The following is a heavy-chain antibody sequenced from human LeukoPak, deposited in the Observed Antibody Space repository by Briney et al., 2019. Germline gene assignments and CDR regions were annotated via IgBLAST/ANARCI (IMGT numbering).Heavy chain of an antibody. CDR2: IVSKIDGGTT. J-gene: IGHJ6*02. V-gene: IGHV3-15*04. D-gene: IGHD1-7*01. Sequence: GGSLRLSCAASGFTFSNAWMGWVRQVPGKGLEWVGQIVSKIDGGTTDYAAPVKGRFTTSRDDSKSTLYLQMNSLKIEDTAVYYCTTDEDWNYARKDVWGQGATVIVSS. CDR3: TTDEDWNYARKDV. CDR1: GFTFSNAW.